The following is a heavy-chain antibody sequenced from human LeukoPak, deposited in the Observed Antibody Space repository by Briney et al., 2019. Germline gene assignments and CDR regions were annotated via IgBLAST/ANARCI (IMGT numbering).Heavy chain of an antibody. CDR3: ARSGYSSSWYPTYFDY. V-gene: IGHV4-59*07. CDR1: GGSISSYY. CDR2: FYSTGCT. J-gene: IGHJ4*02. Sequence: SDTLSLTCTVSGGSISSYYWSWIRQPPGKGLEGIGYFYSTGCTNYTPSLKSRVTISVDTSKNQFSLKVSSVTAADAAVYYCARSGYSSSWYPTYFDYWGQGTLVTVSS. D-gene: IGHD6-13*01.